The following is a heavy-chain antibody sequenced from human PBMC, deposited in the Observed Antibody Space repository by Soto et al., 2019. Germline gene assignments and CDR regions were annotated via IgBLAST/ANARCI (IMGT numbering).Heavy chain of an antibody. J-gene: IGHJ3*02. V-gene: IGHV4-4*02. Sequence: PSQRLPLTCTVSTASISRRECWPRFRQTPGKGLEWIGEIYHSGSINHNPSLKSRVTMSVDKSNNQFSLKMTSVTAADTAVYYCASKFRELLADAFDIWGQGTVVT. D-gene: IGHD3-10*01. CDR1: TASISRREC. CDR3: ASKFRELLADAFDI. CDR2: IYHSGSI.